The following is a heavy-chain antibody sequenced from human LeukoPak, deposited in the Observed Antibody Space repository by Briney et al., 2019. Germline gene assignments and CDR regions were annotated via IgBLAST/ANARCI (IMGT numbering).Heavy chain of an antibody. D-gene: IGHD4-17*01. J-gene: IGHJ3*01. CDR2: ITANGGYT. CDR1: AFSFSKFA. CDR3: AKDPNGDYIGAFDF. V-gene: IGHV3-23*01. Sequence: GGSLRLPCAASAFSFSKFALIWVRQAPGKGPEWVSAITANGGYTLYADAVKGRFTVSRDNSKNTLYLQINSLRPEDTAMYYCAKDPNGDYIGAFDFWGQGTMVTVSS.